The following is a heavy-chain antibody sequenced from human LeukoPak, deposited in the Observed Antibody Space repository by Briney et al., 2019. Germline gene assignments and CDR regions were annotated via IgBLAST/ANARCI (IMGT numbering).Heavy chain of an antibody. V-gene: IGHV3-21*01. CDR2: ISGRSSHI. Sequence: KAGGSLRLSCSASGFSFSGYDMNWVRQAPGKGLEWVSAISGRSSHIYYGESVKGRFTISRDNAKNSLCLQMDSPGVEDTAVYYCGRAFPPLRTSSAGDLWGQGTLVIVSS. CDR1: GFSFSGYD. CDR3: GRAFPPLRTSSAGDL. D-gene: IGHD3-16*01. J-gene: IGHJ1*01.